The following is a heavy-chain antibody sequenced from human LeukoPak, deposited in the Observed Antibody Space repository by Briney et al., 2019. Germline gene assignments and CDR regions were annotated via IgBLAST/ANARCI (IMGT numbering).Heavy chain of an antibody. D-gene: IGHD6-13*01. CDR1: GHTFTSYG. Sequence: ASVKVSCKASGHTFTSYGISWVRQAPGQGLEWMGGIIPIFGTANYAQKFQGRVTITADESTSTAYMELSSLRSEDTAVYYCARDFSSWYERPHTGFDYWGQGTLVTVSS. CDR3: ARDFSSWYERPHTGFDY. V-gene: IGHV1-69*13. CDR2: IIPIFGTA. J-gene: IGHJ4*02.